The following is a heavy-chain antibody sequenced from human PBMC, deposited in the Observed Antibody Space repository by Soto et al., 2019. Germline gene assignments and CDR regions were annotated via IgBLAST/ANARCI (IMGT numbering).Heavy chain of an antibody. CDR3: ARVSREVVPAAIDY. D-gene: IGHD2-2*01. CDR2: ISSDGSST. J-gene: IGHJ4*02. CDR1: GFTFSSYW. Sequence: EVQLVESGGGLVQPGGSLRLSCAASGFTFSSYWIHWVHQAPGKGLVWVSRISSDGSSTTYADSVKGRFTISRDNAKNTLYLQMTSLRAEDTAVYYCARVSREVVPAAIDYWGQGTLVTVSS. V-gene: IGHV3-74*01.